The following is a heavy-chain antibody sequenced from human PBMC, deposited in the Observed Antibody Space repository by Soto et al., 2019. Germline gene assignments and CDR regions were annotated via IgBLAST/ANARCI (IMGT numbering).Heavy chain of an antibody. J-gene: IGHJ6*02. Sequence: HPGGSLRLSCAASGFTFSSYAMHWVRQAPGKGLEWVAVISYDGSNKYYADSVKGRFTISRDNSKNTLYLQMNSLKTEDTAVYYCTTEWGYYYHYGMDVWGQGTTVTV. CDR2: ISYDGSNK. D-gene: IGHD7-27*01. V-gene: IGHV3-30-3*01. CDR1: GFTFSSYA. CDR3: TTEWGYYYHYGMDV.